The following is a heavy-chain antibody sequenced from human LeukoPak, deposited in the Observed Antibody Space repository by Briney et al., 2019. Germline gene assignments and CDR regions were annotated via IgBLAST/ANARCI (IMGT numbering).Heavy chain of an antibody. D-gene: IGHD2-2*01. CDR1: GYSISSGYY. J-gene: IGHJ3*02. CDR3: ARVVPGYCSSTSCYDVDAFDI. Sequence: PSETLSLACAVSGYSISSGYYWGWIRQPPGKGLEWIGSIYHSGSTYYNPSLKSRVTISVDTSKNQFSLKLSSVIAADTAVYYCARVVPGYCSSTSCYDVDAFDIWGQGTMVTVSS. V-gene: IGHV4-38-2*01. CDR2: IYHSGST.